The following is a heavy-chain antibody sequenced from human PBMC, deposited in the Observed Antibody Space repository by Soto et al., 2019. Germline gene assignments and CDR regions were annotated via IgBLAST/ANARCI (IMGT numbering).Heavy chain of an antibody. CDR3: ARQGRRQVLTIDF. V-gene: IGHV4-39*01. CDR2: IYYSGST. CDR1: GGSISSSSYY. J-gene: IGHJ4*02. D-gene: IGHD2-8*01. Sequence: QLQLQESGPGLVKPSETLSLTCTVSGGSISSSSYYWGWIRQPPGKGLEWIGSIYYSGSTYYNPSIMSRVTLSVHTSKIQFALKLSSVAAADTAVYYCARQGRRQVLTIDFWGQGSMV.